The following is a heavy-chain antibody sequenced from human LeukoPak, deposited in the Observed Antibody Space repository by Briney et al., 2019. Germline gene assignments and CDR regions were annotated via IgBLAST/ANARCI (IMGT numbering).Heavy chain of an antibody. CDR2: ISYDRSRT. V-gene: IGHV3-33*08. D-gene: IGHD6-19*01. CDR1: GFTFSSYG. J-gene: IGHJ4*02. CDR3: ARRVYNSGWYIDY. Sequence: GGSLRLSCVASGFTFSSYGMHWVRQAPGKGLEWVAVISYDRSRTYYADSVKGRFTISRDNAKNSLYLQMNSLRAEDTAVYYCARRVYNSGWYIDYWGQGTLVTVSS.